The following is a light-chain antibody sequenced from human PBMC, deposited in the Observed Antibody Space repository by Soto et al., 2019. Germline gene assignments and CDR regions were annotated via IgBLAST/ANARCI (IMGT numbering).Light chain of an antibody. Sequence: QSALTQPPSASGSPGQSVTISCSGTKNDIGVYDFVSCYQHHPGKAPRLIIYEVVQRPSGVPDRFSGSESGDTASLTVSGLQAADEADYFCKSYAGSNTHVFGSGTKLTVL. CDR2: EVV. J-gene: IGLJ1*01. V-gene: IGLV2-8*01. CDR1: KNDIGVYDF. CDR3: KSYAGSNTHV.